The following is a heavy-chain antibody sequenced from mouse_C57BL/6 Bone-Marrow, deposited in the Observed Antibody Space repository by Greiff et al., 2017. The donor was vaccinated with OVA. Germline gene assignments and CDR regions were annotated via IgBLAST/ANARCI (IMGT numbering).Heavy chain of an antibody. V-gene: IGHV14-4*01. D-gene: IGHD4-1*01. J-gene: IGHJ3*01. CDR2: IDPENGDT. Sequence: EVQLQQSGAELVRPGASVKLSCTASGFNIKDDYMHWVKQRPEQGLEWIGWIDPENGDTEYASKFQGKATITADTSSNTAYLQLSSLTSEDTAVYYCTTHPNSSFAYWGQGTLVTVSA. CDR1: GFNIKDDY. CDR3: TTHPNSSFAY.